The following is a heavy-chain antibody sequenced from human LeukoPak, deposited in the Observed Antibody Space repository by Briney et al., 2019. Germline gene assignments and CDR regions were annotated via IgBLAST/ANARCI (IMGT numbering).Heavy chain of an antibody. CDR1: GFTFSSSW. CDR2: IKQDGSEI. CDR3: ARGETYYYDSSGYYSLDY. D-gene: IGHD3-22*01. J-gene: IGHJ4*02. Sequence: GGSLRLSCAASGFTFSSSWMTWVRQAPGKGLAWVANIKQDGSEIFYVDSVKGRFTISRDNSKNTLYLQMNSLRAEDTAVYYCARGETYYYDSSGYYSLDYWGQGTLVTVSS. V-gene: IGHV3-7*02.